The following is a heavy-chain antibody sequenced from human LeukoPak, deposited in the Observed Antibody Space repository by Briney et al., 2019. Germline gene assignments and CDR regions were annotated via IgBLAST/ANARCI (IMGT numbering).Heavy chain of an antibody. J-gene: IGHJ4*02. CDR3: ARVGLPDY. V-gene: IGHV1-69*04. CDR1: GGTFSSYA. Sequence: SVKVSCKASGGTFSSYAIGWVRQAPGQGLEWMGRIIPILGIANYAQKFQGRVTITADKSTSTAYMELSSLRSEDTAVYYCARVGLPDYWGQGTLVTVSS. D-gene: IGHD3-16*01. CDR2: IIPILGIA.